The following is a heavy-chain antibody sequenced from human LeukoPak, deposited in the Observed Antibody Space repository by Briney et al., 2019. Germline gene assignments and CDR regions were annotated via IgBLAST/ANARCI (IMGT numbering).Heavy chain of an antibody. V-gene: IGHV4-61*01. J-gene: IGHJ3*02. D-gene: IGHD6-19*01. CDR1: GGSVGSSTYY. CDR2: IYNNGST. Sequence: SETLSLTCTVSGGSVGSSTYYWSWIRQPPGKGLEWIGYIYNNGSTKYNPSLKSRVTISVDTSKSQFSLNLTSVTAADTAVYFCARHPSGSGWIRAAFDIWGQGTMVTVSS. CDR3: ARHPSGSGWIRAAFDI.